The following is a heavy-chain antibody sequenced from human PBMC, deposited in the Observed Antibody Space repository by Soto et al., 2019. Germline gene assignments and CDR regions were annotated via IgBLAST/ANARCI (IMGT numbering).Heavy chain of an antibody. CDR2: IIPIFGTA. CDR3: ARDYSSIIPHSTKRFDP. J-gene: IGHJ5*02. CDR1: GGTFSSYA. Sequence: ASVKVSCKASGGTFSSYAISWVRQAPGQGLEWMGGIIPIFGTANYAQKFQGRVTITADESTSTAYMELSSLRSEDTAVYYCARDYSSIIPHSTKRFDPWGQGTLVTVSS. D-gene: IGHD2-2*01. V-gene: IGHV1-69*13.